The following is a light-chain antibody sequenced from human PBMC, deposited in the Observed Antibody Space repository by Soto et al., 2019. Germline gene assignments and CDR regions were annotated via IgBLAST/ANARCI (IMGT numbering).Light chain of an antibody. J-gene: IGKJ4*01. V-gene: IGKV3-11*01. CDR1: QSVSSY. CDR2: DAS. CDR3: QQRSNWPLT. Sequence: ETVLTQSPATLSLSPGERATLSCRASQSVSSYLAWYQQKPGKAPRLLIYDASNRATGIPARFSGSGSGTDFTLTISSLEPEDFAVYYCQQRSNWPLTFGGGTKLEIK.